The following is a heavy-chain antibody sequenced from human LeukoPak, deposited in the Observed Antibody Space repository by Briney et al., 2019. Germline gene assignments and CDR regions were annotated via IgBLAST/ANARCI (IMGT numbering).Heavy chain of an antibody. Sequence: PSETLSLTCTVSGYSISSGYYWGWIRPPPGKGLEWIGSIYHSGSTYYNPSLKSRVTISVDTSKNQFSLKLSSVTAADTAVYYCARAGDPRIAQHVPFDYWGQGTLVTVSS. J-gene: IGHJ4*02. CDR1: GYSISSGYY. D-gene: IGHD2-2*01. V-gene: IGHV4-38-2*02. CDR3: ARAGDPRIAQHVPFDY. CDR2: IYHSGST.